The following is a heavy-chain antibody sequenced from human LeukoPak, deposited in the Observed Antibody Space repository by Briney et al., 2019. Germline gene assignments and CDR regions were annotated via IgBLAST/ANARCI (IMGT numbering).Heavy chain of an antibody. V-gene: IGHV3-74*01. CDR1: GFTFSSYW. CDR2: INTDGSST. Sequence: GGSLRLSCAASGFTFSSYWMHWVRHAPGKGLVWVSLINTDGSSTRYADSVKGRFTISRDNAKNTLYLQMNSLRAEDTAVYYCARGSYQPDYWGQGTLVTVSS. J-gene: IGHJ4*02. CDR3: ARGSYQPDY. D-gene: IGHD1-26*01.